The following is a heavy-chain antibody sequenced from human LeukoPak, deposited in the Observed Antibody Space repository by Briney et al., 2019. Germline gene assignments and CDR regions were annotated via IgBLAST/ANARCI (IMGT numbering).Heavy chain of an antibody. CDR1: GGSFSGYY. CDR3: ARGQILINY. CDR2: INHSGST. J-gene: IGHJ4*02. Sequence: SETLSLTCAVYGGSFSGYYWSWIRQPPGKGLEWIGEINHSGSTNYNPSLRSRVTISVDTSKNQFSLKLNSVTAADTAVYYCARGQILINYWGQGTLVTVSS. V-gene: IGHV4-34*01. D-gene: IGHD2-8*01.